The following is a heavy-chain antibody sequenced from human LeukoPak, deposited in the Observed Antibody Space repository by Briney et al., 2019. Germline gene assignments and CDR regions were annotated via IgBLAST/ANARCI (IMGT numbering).Heavy chain of an antibody. D-gene: IGHD3-22*01. J-gene: IGHJ4*02. CDR1: GFTFSSHA. CDR2: ISHDGSES. Sequence: PGGSLRLSCAASGFTFSSHAMVWVRQAPGKGLEWVSFISHDGSESFHTESVKGRFTISRDNTENSLYLQMNSLRAEDTALYYCAKDATGGGYPGGLYYFDYWGQGTLVTVSS. CDR3: AKDATGGGYPGGLYYFDY. V-gene: IGHV3-30-3*01.